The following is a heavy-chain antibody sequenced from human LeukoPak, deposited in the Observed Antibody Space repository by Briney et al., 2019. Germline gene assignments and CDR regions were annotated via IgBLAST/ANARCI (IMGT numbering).Heavy chain of an antibody. D-gene: IGHD2-15*01. CDR3: AREEIVVVVAATALDY. J-gene: IGHJ4*02. CDR2: IYSGGST. V-gene: IGHV3-66*02. CDR1: GFTVSSNY. Sequence: AGGSLRLSCAASGFTVSSNYMSWVRQAPGKGLEWVSVIYSGGSTYYADSVKGRFTISRDNSKNTLYLQMNSLRAEDTAVYYCAREEIVVVVAATALDYWGQGTLVTVSS.